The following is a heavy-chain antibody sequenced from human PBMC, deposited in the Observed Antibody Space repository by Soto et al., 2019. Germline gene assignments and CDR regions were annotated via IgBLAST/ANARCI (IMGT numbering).Heavy chain of an antibody. D-gene: IGHD3-10*01. V-gene: IGHV3-30*03. Sequence: QVQLVESGGGVVQPGRSLRLSCAASGFPFTTYGMHWVREGPGKGLEWVAVISYDGSNKYYADSVKGRITISRDNSKNTVYLQMNSLRPEDTALYSCVGGRYYFDYRGQGTLVTVSS. CDR1: GFPFTTYG. J-gene: IGHJ4*02. CDR2: ISYDGSNK. CDR3: VGGRYYFDY.